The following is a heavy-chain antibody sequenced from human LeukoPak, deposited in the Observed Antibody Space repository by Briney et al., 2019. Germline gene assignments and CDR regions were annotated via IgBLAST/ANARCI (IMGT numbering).Heavy chain of an antibody. Sequence: ASVKVSCKASGYTFTDYYIHWVRQAPGQGLEWMGWINPNSGGTKYAQKFQGRVTMNRDTSITTAHMELSRLRSDDTAVYFCAMNYCSGGSCYPNDASDIWGQGTMVTVSS. CDR3: AMNYCSGGSCYPNDASDI. D-gene: IGHD2-15*01. CDR2: INPNSGGT. CDR1: GYTFTDYY. V-gene: IGHV1-2*02. J-gene: IGHJ3*02.